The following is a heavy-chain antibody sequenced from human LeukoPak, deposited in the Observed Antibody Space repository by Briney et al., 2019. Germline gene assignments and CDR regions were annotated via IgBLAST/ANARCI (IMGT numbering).Heavy chain of an antibody. V-gene: IGHV3-13*01. CDR2: IGIAGDT. CDR1: GFTFSSYD. Sequence: GGSLRLSCAASGFTFSSYDMQWVRQVIGKGLEWVSAIGIAGDTHYSGSVKGRFTISRDNAKNTLFLQMNSLRAEDTAVYYCARAYGMDVWGQGTTVTVSS. J-gene: IGHJ6*02. CDR3: ARAYGMDV.